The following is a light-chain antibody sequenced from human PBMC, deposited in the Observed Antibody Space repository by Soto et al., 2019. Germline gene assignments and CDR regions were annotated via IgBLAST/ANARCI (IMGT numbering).Light chain of an antibody. Sequence: DIQMTQSPSSLSASVGDRVTITCRASQGMSNDLGWYQQKPGKAPNRLIYAASILQSGVPSRFSGSGSGTEFTLTISSLQPEDFATYYCLQHNSFPLTFGGGTKVDIK. CDR2: AAS. V-gene: IGKV1-17*01. CDR1: QGMSND. J-gene: IGKJ4*01. CDR3: LQHNSFPLT.